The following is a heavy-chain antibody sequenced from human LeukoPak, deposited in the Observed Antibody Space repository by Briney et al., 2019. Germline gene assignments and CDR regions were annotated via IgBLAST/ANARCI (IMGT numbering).Heavy chain of an antibody. CDR3: AGMAAAGILYYMDV. Sequence: SETLSLTCTVSGGSISSRSYYWGWIRQPPGKGLEWIGSIYYSGSTYYNLSLKSRATISVDTSKSHFSVKLSSVTAADTAVYYCAGMAAAGILYYMDVWGKGTTVTVSS. D-gene: IGHD6-13*01. CDR1: GGSISSRSYY. V-gene: IGHV4-39*02. J-gene: IGHJ6*03. CDR2: IYYSGST.